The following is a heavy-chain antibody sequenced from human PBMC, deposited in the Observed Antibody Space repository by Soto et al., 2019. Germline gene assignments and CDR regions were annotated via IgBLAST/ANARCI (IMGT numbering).Heavy chain of an antibody. V-gene: IGHV3-11*01. D-gene: IGHD6-13*01. CDR1: GFTFSDYY. Sequence: GGSLRLACAASGFTFSDYYMSWIRQAPGKGLEWVSYISSSGSTIYYADSVKGRFTISRDNAKNSLYLQMNSLRAADTAVYYCARGVGSNWRAGWFDPWGQGTLVTSPQ. CDR2: ISSSGSTI. J-gene: IGHJ5*02. CDR3: ARGVGSNWRAGWFDP.